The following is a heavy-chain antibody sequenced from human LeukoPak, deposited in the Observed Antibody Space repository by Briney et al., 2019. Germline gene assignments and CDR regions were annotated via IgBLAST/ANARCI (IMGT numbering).Heavy chain of an antibody. CDR1: GGSFSGYY. D-gene: IGHD1-26*01. V-gene: IGHV4-34*01. Sequence: KPSETLSLTCAVYGGSFSGYYWGWIRQPPGKGLEWIGGINHSGSTNYNPSLKSRVTISVDTSKNQFSLKLSSVTAADTAAYYCARGRGPWPIVGATKGLVYFDYWGQGTLVTVSS. CDR3: ARGRGPWPIVGATKGLVYFDY. CDR2: INHSGST. J-gene: IGHJ4*02.